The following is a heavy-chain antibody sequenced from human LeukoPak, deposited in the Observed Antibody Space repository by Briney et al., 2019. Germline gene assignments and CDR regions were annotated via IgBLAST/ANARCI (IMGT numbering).Heavy chain of an antibody. CDR1: GFTFSSYG. CDR2: IWYDGSNK. CDR3: ARGRGLGRFLEWLYLFDY. V-gene: IGHV3-33*01. J-gene: IGHJ4*02. D-gene: IGHD3-3*01. Sequence: GGSLRLSCAASGFTFSSYGMHWVRQAPGKGLEWVAVIWYDGSNKYYADSVKGRFTISRDNSKNTLYLQMNSLRAEDTAMYYCARGRGLGRFLEWLYLFDYWGQGTLVTVSS.